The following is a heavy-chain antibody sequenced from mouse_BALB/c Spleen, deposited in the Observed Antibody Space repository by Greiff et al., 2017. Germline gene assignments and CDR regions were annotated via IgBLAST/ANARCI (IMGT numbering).Heavy chain of an antibody. CDR1: GFSLTSYG. D-gene: IGHD2-1*01. V-gene: IGHV2-5-1*01. J-gene: IGHJ4*01. CDR2: IWRGGST. Sequence: VQLQQSGPSLVQPSQSLSITCTVSGFSLTSYGVHWVRQSPGKGLEWLGVIWRGGSTDYNAAFMSRLSITKDNSKSQVFFKMNSLQADDTAIYYCAKRGKGNYPYYAMDYWGQGTSVTVSS. CDR3: AKRGKGNYPYYAMDY.